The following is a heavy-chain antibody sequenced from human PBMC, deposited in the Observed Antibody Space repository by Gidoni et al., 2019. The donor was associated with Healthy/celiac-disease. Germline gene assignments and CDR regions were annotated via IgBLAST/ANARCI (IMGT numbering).Heavy chain of an antibody. D-gene: IGHD3-9*01. CDR1: GGSLSSSSYY. V-gene: IGHV4-39*07. J-gene: IGHJ4*02. CDR2: IYYSGST. Sequence: QLQLQESGPGLVKPSETLSLTCTVSGGSLSSSSYYWGWIRQPPGKGLEWIGSIYYSGSTYYNPSLKSRVTISVDTSKNQFSLKLSSVTAADTAVYYCARIRYFDWLSCDYWGQGTLVTVSS. CDR3: ARIRYFDWLSCDY.